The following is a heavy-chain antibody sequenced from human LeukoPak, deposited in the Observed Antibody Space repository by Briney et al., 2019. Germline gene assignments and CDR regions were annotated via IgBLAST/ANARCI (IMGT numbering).Heavy chain of an antibody. D-gene: IGHD5-24*01. V-gene: IGHV3-49*04. CDR2: IRGTPYGGTT. CDR3: AKSGYNRFDY. J-gene: IGHJ4*02. Sequence: GGSLRLSCTVSGFTFGDYAVSWVRQAPGKGLEGVGFIRGTPYGGTTEYAACVKGRFTISRDNSKITLYLQMNSLRAEDTAVYYCAKSGYNRFDYRGQGTLVTVSS. CDR1: GFTFGDYA.